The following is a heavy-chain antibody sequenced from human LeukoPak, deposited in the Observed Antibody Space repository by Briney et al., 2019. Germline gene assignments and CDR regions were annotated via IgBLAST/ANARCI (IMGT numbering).Heavy chain of an antibody. V-gene: IGHV1-18*01. J-gene: IGHJ4*02. CDR1: GYTYTSYG. CDR3: AREIPAAGTVAFDY. CDR2: ISAYNGNT. D-gene: IGHD6-13*01. Sequence: ASVKVSCKASGYTYTSYGISWVRQAPGQGLGRMGWISAYNGNTNYAQKLQDRVTMTTDTSTSTAYMELRSLRSDDTAVYYCAREIPAAGTVAFDYWGQGTLVTVSS.